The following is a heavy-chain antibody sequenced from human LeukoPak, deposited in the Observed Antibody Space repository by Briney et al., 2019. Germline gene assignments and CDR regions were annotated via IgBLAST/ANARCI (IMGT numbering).Heavy chain of an antibody. CDR3: AVYSSSWYAFDY. D-gene: IGHD6-13*01. CDR2: ISGSGGST. Sequence: GGSLRLSCAASGFTFSGYAMSWVRQAPGKGLEWVSAISGSGGSTYYADSVKGRFTISRDNSKNTLYLQMNSLRAEDTAVYYCAVYSSSWYAFDYWGQGTLVTVSS. J-gene: IGHJ4*02. V-gene: IGHV3-23*01. CDR1: GFTFSGYA.